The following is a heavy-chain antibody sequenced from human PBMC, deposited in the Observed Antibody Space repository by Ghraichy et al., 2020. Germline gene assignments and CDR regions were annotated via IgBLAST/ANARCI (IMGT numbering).Heavy chain of an antibody. V-gene: IGHV4-34*01. D-gene: IGHD6-19*01. J-gene: IGHJ2*01. CDR2: INHSGST. CDR3: ARLSWLVDWYFDL. Sequence: SQTLSLTCAVYGGSFSGYYWSWIRQPPGKGLEWIGEINHSGSTNYNPSLKSRVTLSVDTSKNQFSLKLSSVTAADTAVYYCARLSWLVDWYFDLWGRGTLVTVSS. CDR1: GGSFSGYY.